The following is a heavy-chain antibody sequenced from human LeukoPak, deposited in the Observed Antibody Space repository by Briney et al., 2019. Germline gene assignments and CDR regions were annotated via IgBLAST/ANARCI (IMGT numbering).Heavy chain of an antibody. CDR2: INHSGTP. J-gene: IGHJ5*02. CDR1: GGSFSGYY. D-gene: IGHD3-3*01. Sequence: SETLSLTCAVYGGSFSGYYWSWIRQPPGKGLEWIGEINHSGTPNSNPSPKSLVTISVDTAKNQFALKLSSVTAADTAVYYCARIPSYYDFWSGYYTFNWFDPWGQGTLVTVSS. V-gene: IGHV4-34*01. CDR3: ARIPSYYDFWSGYYTFNWFDP.